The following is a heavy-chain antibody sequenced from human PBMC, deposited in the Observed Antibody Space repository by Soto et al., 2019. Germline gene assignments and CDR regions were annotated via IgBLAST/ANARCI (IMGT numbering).Heavy chain of an antibody. V-gene: IGHV4-4*02. Sequence: QVQLQESGPGLVKPSGTPSLTCAVSGASISSSNWWTWVRQPPGKGLEWIGEISHSGSTNYNPSLKSRITISVDRSKKQFSLELRSVTAADTAAYYCARSPSSSWYGGGAFEIWGHGTMVTVSS. CDR1: GASISSSNW. CDR2: ISHSGST. J-gene: IGHJ3*02. CDR3: ARSPSSSWYGGGAFEI. D-gene: IGHD6-13*01.